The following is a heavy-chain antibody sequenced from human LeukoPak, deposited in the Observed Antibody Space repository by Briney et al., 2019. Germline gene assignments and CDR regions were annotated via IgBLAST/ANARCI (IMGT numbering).Heavy chain of an antibody. D-gene: IGHD3-22*01. CDR3: ARVDDSSGYYSGYNWFDP. CDR2: IYYSGST. Sequence: SETLSLTCTVSGGSISSYYWRWIRQPPGKGLEWIGYIYYSGSTNYNPSLKSRVTISVDTSKNQFSLKLSSVTAADTAVYYCARVDDSSGYYSGYNWFDPWGQGTLVTVSS. J-gene: IGHJ5*02. CDR1: GGSISSYY. V-gene: IGHV4-59*01.